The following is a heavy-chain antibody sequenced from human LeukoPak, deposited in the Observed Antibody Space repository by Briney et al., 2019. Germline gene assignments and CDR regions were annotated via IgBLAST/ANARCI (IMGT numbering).Heavy chain of an antibody. D-gene: IGHD5-18*01. CDR2: INRDGSST. CDR1: GFTFSSYW. CDR3: ARVDTAMVGYFQH. J-gene: IGHJ1*01. V-gene: IGHV3-74*01. Sequence: GGSLRLSCAASGFTFSSYWMHWVRQAPGKGLVWVSRINRDGSSTSYADSVKGRFTISRDNAKNTLYLQMNSLRAEDTAVYYCARVDTAMVGYFQHWGQGTLVTVSS.